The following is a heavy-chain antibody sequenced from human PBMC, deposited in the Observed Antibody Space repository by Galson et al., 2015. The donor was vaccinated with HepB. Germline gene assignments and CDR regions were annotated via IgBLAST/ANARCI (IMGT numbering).Heavy chain of an antibody. CDR2: IYWDDDE. CDR1: GFSLSTSGVG. CDR3: ARGIPAFDY. D-gene: IGHD6-13*01. Sequence: PALVKPTQTLTLTCTFSGFSLSTSGVGVGWIRQPPGKALEWLALIYWDDDERYSPSLKSRLTITKDTSKNQVVLTMTNMDPVDTATYYCARGIPAFDYWGQGTLVTVSS. V-gene: IGHV2-5*02. J-gene: IGHJ4*02.